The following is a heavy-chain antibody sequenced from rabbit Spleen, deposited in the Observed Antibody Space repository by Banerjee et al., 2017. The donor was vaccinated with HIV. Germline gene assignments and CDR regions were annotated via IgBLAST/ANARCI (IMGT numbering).Heavy chain of an antibody. J-gene: IGHJ4*01. CDR2: IDPVFGIT. V-gene: IGHV1S7*01. Sequence: QLKESGGGLVQPGGSLKLSCKASGFDFNSYYMNWVRQAPGKGLEWIGYIDPVFGITNYAVSVKGRFTISRDNTQNTVYLQLNSLTAADTATYFCARDGAGSSYFNLWGPGTLVTVS. D-gene: IGHD8-1*01. CDR1: GFDFNSYY. CDR3: ARDGAGSSYFNL.